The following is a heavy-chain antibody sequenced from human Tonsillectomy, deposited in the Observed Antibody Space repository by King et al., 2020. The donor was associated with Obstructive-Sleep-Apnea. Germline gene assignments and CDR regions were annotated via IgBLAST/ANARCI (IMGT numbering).Heavy chain of an antibody. J-gene: IGHJ6*02. CDR1: GFPFSSYG. V-gene: IGHV3-30*18. CDR2: ISYDGSNE. D-gene: IGHD3-10*01. CDR3: AKNKLVWFGESLGSMDV. Sequence: VQLVESGGGVVQPGRSLRLSCAASGFPFSSYGIHWVRQAPGKGLEWVAVISYDGSNEYYADSVKGRFTISRDTSKNTQYLQMNSLRPEDTAVYYCAKNKLVWFGESLGSMDVWGQGTTVIVSS.